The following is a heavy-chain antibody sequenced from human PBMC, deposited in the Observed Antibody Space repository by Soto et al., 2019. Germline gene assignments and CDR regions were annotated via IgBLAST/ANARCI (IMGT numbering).Heavy chain of an antibody. Sequence: GGSLSLSCAASGFTFSSYAMSWVRQAPGKGLEWVSAISGSGGSTYYADSVKGRFTISRDNSKNTLYLQMNSLRAEDTAVYYCAKASGYHPYYYYYMDVWGKGTTVTVSS. CDR3: AKASGYHPYYYYYMDV. CDR2: ISGSGGST. V-gene: IGHV3-23*01. D-gene: IGHD3-10*01. J-gene: IGHJ6*03. CDR1: GFTFSSYA.